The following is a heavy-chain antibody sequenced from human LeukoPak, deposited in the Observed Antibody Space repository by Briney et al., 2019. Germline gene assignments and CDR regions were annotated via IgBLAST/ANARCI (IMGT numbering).Heavy chain of an antibody. V-gene: IGHV4-59*01. CDR2: IYYSGST. Sequence: PSETLSLTCTVSGGSISSYYWSWIRQPPGKGLEWSGYIYYSGSTNYNPSLKSRVTISVDTSKNQFSLKLSSVTAADTAVYYCARVSSYYYGSGSFDPWGQGTLVTVSS. D-gene: IGHD3-10*01. CDR1: GGSISSYY. J-gene: IGHJ5*02. CDR3: ARVSSYYYGSGSFDP.